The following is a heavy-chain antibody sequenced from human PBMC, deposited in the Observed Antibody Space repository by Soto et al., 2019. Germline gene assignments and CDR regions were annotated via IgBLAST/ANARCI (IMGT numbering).Heavy chain of an antibody. Sequence: SETLSLTCTVSGGSISSYYWSWFRQSPGKRMEWIGYVYHSWGSSYNPSLQSRVAISLDTSKSQFSLKLTSVTAADTAVYYCARVPDYWGQGILVTVSS. V-gene: IGHV4-59*12. CDR2: VYHSWGS. D-gene: IGHD2-2*01. CDR1: GGSISSYY. J-gene: IGHJ4*02. CDR3: ARVPDY.